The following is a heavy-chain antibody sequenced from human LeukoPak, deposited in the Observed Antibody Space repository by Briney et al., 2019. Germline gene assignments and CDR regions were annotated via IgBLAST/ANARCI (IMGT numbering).Heavy chain of an antibody. V-gene: IGHV4-34*01. D-gene: IGHD1-20*01. CDR3: ARVRGCNVHNCLLGGWFDP. Sequence: SETLSLTCAIDGASLSAYHWTWIRQPPGKGLEWIGEIKPSGITNYNPSLKSRVTLSIDTSKNQFSLKVASVTAADMAVYYCARVRGCNVHNCLLGGWFDPWGQGTLVTVSS. CDR2: IKPSGIT. CDR1: GASLSAYH. J-gene: IGHJ5*02.